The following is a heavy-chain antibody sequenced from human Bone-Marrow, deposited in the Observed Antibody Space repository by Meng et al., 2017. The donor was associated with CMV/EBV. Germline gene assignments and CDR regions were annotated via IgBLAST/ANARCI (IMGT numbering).Heavy chain of an antibody. CDR3: ARGFPTQWLVLDY. Sequence: GGSLRLSCAASGFTFSSYSMNWVRQAPGKGLEWVSSISSSSSYIYYTDSVKGRFTISRDNAKNSLNLQMNSLRAEDTAVYYCARGFPTQWLVLDYWGQGTLVTVSP. CDR1: GFTFSSYS. J-gene: IGHJ4*02. D-gene: IGHD6-19*01. CDR2: ISSSSSYI. V-gene: IGHV3-21*01.